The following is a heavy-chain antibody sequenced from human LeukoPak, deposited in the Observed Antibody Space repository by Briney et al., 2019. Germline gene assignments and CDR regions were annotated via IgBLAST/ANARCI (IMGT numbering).Heavy chain of an antibody. CDR1: GFTLSSYN. CDR2: ISWRNIDV. D-gene: IGHD6-13*01. V-gene: IGHV3-21*01. J-gene: IGHJ5*02. CDR3: ASRSINWYRGNNWFDP. Sequence: GGSLRLSCVASGFTLSSYNMKWVRQAPGKRLEWVSSISWRNIDVEYADSVKGRFTISRDNDKKSLYLQMNSLRVEDTAVYYCASRSINWYRGNNWFDPWGQGTLVTVSS.